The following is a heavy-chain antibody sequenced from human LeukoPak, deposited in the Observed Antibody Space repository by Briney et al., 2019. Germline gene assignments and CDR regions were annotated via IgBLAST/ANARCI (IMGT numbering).Heavy chain of an antibody. V-gene: IGHV2-5*08. CDR2: IYWDDDK. Sequence: ESGPTLVNPTQTLTLTCTFSGFSLSTRGMCVSWICQPPGKALEWLALIYWDDDKRYSPSLKSRLTITKDTSKNQVVLTMTNMDPVDTATYYCAHVNFDWLLKVYYFDYWGQGTLVTVSS. CDR1: GFSLSTRGMC. J-gene: IGHJ4*02. D-gene: IGHD3-9*01. CDR3: AHVNFDWLLKVYYFDY.